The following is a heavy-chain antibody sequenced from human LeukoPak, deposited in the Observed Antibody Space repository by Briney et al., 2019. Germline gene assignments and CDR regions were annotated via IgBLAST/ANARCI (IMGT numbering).Heavy chain of an antibody. CDR1: GASMSSYY. V-gene: IGHV4-59*03. J-gene: IGHJ4*02. CDR3: AGGYYDSGGYAEPFDN. CDR2: IYYSGTT. D-gene: IGHD3-22*01. Sequence: PAETLSLTCTVSGASMSSYYWSWMRQPPGKGLEWVGYIYYSGTTNYNPSLRSRVTLSVDTSKNQFSLNLSSVTAEDTAIYYCAGGYYDSGGYAEPFDNWGEGTPFTVSS.